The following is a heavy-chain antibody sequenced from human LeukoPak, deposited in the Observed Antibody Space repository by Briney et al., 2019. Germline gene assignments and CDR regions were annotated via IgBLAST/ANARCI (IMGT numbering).Heavy chain of an antibody. D-gene: IGHD3-9*01. CDR3: ARVGYDILTGSSLGWFDP. CDR2: INAGNGNT. Sequence: ASVKVSCKASGYTFTSYAMHWVRQAPGQRLEWMGWINAGNGNTKYSQKFQGRVTITRDTSASTAYMELSSLRSEDTAVYYCARVGYDILTGSSLGWFDPWGQGTLVTVSS. J-gene: IGHJ5*02. V-gene: IGHV1-3*01. CDR1: GYTFTSYA.